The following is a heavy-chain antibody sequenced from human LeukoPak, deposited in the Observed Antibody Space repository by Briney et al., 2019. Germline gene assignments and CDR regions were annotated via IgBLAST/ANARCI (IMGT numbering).Heavy chain of an antibody. V-gene: IGHV4-59*04. CDR2: IYYSGST. D-gene: IGHD6-13*01. Sequence: PSETLSLTCTVSGGSISNKYWSWIRQPPGKGLEWIGYIYYSGSTYYNPSLKSRVTISVDTSKNQFSLKLSSVTAADTAVYYCARNYRIAAAGTVPWFDPWGQGTLVTVSS. CDR1: GGSISNKY. J-gene: IGHJ5*02. CDR3: ARNYRIAAAGTVPWFDP.